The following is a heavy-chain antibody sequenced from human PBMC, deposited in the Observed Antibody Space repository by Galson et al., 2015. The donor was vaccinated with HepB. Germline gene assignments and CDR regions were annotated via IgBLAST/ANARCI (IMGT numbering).Heavy chain of an antibody. V-gene: IGHV1-2*06. D-gene: IGHD5-12*01. CDR3: ARGRDIVATMESIFDY. CDR2: INPNSGGT. CDR1: GYTFTGYY. Sequence: SVKVSCKASGYTFTGYYMHWVRQAPGQGLEWMGRINPNSGGTNYAQKFQGRVTMTRDTSISTAYMELSRLRSDDTAVYYCARGRDIVATMESIFDYWGQGTLVTVSS. J-gene: IGHJ4*02.